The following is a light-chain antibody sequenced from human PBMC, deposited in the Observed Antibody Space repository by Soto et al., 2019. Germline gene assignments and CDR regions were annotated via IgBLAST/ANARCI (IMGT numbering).Light chain of an antibody. CDR2: GAS. Sequence: EIVLTQSPGTLSLSPGESATLSCRTIQTTSGKYLAWYQQRPGLAPRLLVYGASRRATGIPDRFRGSGSGTEFTLTISGLEPEDFAVYFCQHYGSSPPVTFGQGTRLEI. J-gene: IGKJ5*01. CDR1: QTTSGKY. V-gene: IGKV3-20*01. CDR3: QHYGSSPPVT.